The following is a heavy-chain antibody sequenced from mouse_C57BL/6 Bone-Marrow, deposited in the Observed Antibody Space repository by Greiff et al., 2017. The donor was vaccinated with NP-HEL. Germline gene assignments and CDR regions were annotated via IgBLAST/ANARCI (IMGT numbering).Heavy chain of an antibody. CDR2: IDPANGNT. V-gene: IGHV14-3*01. CDR1: GFNIKNTY. Sequence: DVKLVESVAELVRPGASVKLSCTASGFNIKNTYMHWVKQRPEQGLEWIGRIDPANGNTKYAPKFQGKATITADTSSNTAYLQLSSLTSEDTAIYYCASKLLLRYGYFDVWGTGTTVTVSS. CDR3: ASKLLLRYGYFDV. J-gene: IGHJ1*03. D-gene: IGHD1-1*01.